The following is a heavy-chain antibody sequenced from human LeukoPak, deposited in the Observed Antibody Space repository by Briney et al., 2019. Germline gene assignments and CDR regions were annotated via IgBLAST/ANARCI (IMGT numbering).Heavy chain of an antibody. CDR1: GFTFSNYG. J-gene: IGHJ4*02. CDR2: IRPDGSNK. D-gene: IGHD6-13*01. V-gene: IGHV3-30*02. Sequence: PGGSLRLSCAASGFTFSNYGMHWVRQTPVKGLEWVAFIRPDGSNKYYTDSVKGRFTISRDNSKNTLFLQMNSLRAEDTAVYYCVKIDYSSSWYESEAFDYWGQGTLVTVSS. CDR3: VKIDYSSSWYESEAFDY.